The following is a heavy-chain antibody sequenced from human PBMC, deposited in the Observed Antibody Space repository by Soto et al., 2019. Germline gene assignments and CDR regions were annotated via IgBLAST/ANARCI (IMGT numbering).Heavy chain of an antibody. CDR2: ISSSSSYI. Sequence: GGSLRLSCAASGFTFSSYSMNWVRQAPGKGLEWVSSISSSSSYIYYADSVKGRFTISRDNAKNSLYLQMNSLRAEDTAVYYCARWGIAVAGESDWGQGTLVTVSS. CDR3: ARWGIAVAGESD. D-gene: IGHD6-19*01. J-gene: IGHJ4*02. CDR1: GFTFSSYS. V-gene: IGHV3-21*01.